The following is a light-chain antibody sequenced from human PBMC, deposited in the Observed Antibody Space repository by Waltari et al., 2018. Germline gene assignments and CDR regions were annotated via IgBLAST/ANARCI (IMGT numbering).Light chain of an antibody. CDR3: QQYNDWLGT. Sequence: EIVMTQSPATLSVSPGERATLSRRASQSVSSNLAWYQQKPGQAPRLLIYGASTRATDIPARFSGSGSGTEFTLTISSLQSEDFAVYYCQQYNDWLGTFGQGTKLEIK. V-gene: IGKV3-15*01. CDR2: GAS. CDR1: QSVSSN. J-gene: IGKJ2*01.